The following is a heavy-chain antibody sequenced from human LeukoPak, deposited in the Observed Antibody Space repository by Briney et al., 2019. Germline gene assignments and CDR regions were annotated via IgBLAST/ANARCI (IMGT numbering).Heavy chain of an antibody. D-gene: IGHD4-17*01. CDR2: VNGDGSTA. CDR1: GFTFSNYW. V-gene: IGHV3-74*01. CDR3: ARPQHGDLYAFDV. Sequence: GGSLRLSCAASGFTFSNYWMHWVRQAPGKGLVWVSRVNGDGSTATYADSVKGRFTISRDNAKNTLYLQMNSLRAEDTAVYYCARPQHGDLYAFDVWGQGTMVTVSS. J-gene: IGHJ3*01.